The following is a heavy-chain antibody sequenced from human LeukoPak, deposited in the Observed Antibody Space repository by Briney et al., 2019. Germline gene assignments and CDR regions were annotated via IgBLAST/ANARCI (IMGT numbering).Heavy chain of an antibody. Sequence: GASVKVSCKVSGYTLTELSMHWVRQAPGKGLEWMGGFDPEDGETIYAQKFQGRVTMTEDTSTDTAYMELSSLRSEDTAVYYCATPVHSYGSYYFDYWGQGTLVTVSS. CDR2: FDPEDGET. CDR3: ATPVHSYGSYYFDY. CDR1: GYTLTELS. D-gene: IGHD5-18*01. J-gene: IGHJ4*02. V-gene: IGHV1-24*01.